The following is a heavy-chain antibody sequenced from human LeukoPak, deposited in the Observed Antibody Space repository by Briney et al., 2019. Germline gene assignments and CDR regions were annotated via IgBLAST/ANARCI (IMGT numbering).Heavy chain of an antibody. J-gene: IGHJ4*02. CDR2: INPNSGGT. V-gene: IGHV1-2*02. Sequence: GASVKVSCKASGYTFTGYYMHWVRQAPGQGLEWMGWINPNSGGTNYAQKFQGRVTMTRDTSISTAYMELSMLRSDDTAVYYCAREASPMVRGLNGYWGQGTLVTVSS. CDR3: AREASPMVRGLNGY. D-gene: IGHD3-10*01. CDR1: GYTFTGYY.